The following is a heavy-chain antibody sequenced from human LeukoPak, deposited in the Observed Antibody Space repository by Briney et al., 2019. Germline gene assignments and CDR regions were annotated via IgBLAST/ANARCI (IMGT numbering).Heavy chain of an antibody. CDR3: ARELEDCSAGSCYSGWFDP. V-gene: IGHV4-39*07. CDR2: IYYSGST. J-gene: IGHJ5*02. D-gene: IGHD2-15*01. Sequence: SETLSLTCSVSGGSMYSSTYYWGWIRQPPGKGLEWIGTIYYSGSTYYNPSLKSRVTISVDTSKNQFSLKLNSVTAADTAVYYCARELEDCSAGSCYSGWFDPWGQGTLVTVSS. CDR1: GGSMYSSTYY.